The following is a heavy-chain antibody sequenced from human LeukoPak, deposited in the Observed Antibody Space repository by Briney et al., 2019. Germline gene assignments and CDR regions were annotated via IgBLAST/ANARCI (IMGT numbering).Heavy chain of an antibody. CDR3: ARKWFGELLDY. CDR2: INWNGGST. Sequence: GGSLRLSCAASGFTFDDYGMSWVRQAPGKGLEWVSGINWNGGSTGYADPVKGRFTISRDNAKNSLYLQMNSLRAEDTALYYCARKWFGELLDYWGQGTLVTVSS. V-gene: IGHV3-20*04. J-gene: IGHJ4*02. D-gene: IGHD3-10*01. CDR1: GFTFDDYG.